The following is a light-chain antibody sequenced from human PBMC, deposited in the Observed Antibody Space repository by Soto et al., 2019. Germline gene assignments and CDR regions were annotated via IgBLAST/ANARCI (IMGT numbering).Light chain of an antibody. Sequence: EIVLTQSPATLSLSPGERATLSCRASQSVSSYLAWYQQKPGQAPRLLIYDTSNRAPGIPARFSGSGSGTDFTLTISSLEPEDLAVYFCQQRTKFLWTFGQGTKVDI. V-gene: IGKV3-11*01. CDR1: QSVSSY. J-gene: IGKJ1*01. CDR3: QQRTKFLWT. CDR2: DTS.